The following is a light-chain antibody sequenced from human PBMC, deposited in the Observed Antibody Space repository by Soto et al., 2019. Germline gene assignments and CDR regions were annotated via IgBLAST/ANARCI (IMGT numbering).Light chain of an antibody. V-gene: IGLV1-40*01. CDR3: QSYDSSLSGFV. CDR1: SSNIGAGYD. CDR2: TNS. Sequence: QSVLTQPPSGSGAPGQRVTISCTGSSSNIGAGYDVHWYQQLPGTAPKLLVYTNSNRPSGVPDRFSGSKSGTSASLAITGLQAEDEADYYCQSYDSSLSGFVFGTGNKLTVL. J-gene: IGLJ1*01.